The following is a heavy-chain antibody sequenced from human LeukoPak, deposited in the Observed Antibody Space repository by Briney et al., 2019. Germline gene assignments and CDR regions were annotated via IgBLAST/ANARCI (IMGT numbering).Heavy chain of an antibody. J-gene: IGHJ4*02. D-gene: IGHD4-23*01. Sequence: GGSLRLSCAASGFTFSSYAMSWVRQAPGKGLEWVSSISSSSNYIYYADSVKGRFTISRDNAKNSMYLQMNSLRAEDTAVYYCARELSQVKNYWGQGTLVTVSS. CDR1: GFTFSSYA. CDR2: ISSSSNYI. V-gene: IGHV3-21*01. CDR3: ARELSQVKNY.